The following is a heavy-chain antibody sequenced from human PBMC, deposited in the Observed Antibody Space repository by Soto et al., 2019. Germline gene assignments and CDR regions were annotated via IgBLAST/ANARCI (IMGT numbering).Heavy chain of an antibody. CDR2: IIPILGIA. Sequence: QVQLVQSGAEVKKPGSSVKVSCKASGGTFSTYTFSWVRQAPGQGLEWMGRIIPILGIANYAQKFQGRVTITADKSTSTAYMELSSLRSEDTAVYYCASRSTVVVAATEAFDYWGQGTLVTVSS. CDR3: ASRSTVVVAATEAFDY. V-gene: IGHV1-69*02. J-gene: IGHJ4*02. D-gene: IGHD2-15*01. CDR1: GGTFSTYT.